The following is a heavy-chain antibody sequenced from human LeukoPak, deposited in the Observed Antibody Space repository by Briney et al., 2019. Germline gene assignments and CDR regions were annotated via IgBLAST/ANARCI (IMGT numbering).Heavy chain of an antibody. J-gene: IGHJ4*02. CDR3: ARGTGDCSGESCHPFDS. CDR1: GGSISSYY. Sequence: PSETLSLTCTVSGGSISSYYWSWIRQPPGKGLEWIGHIYYSGSTNYNPSLKSRVTISVDTSKNQFSLKLSSVTAADTAVFFCARGTGDCSGESCHPFDSSGQGTLVTVSS. D-gene: IGHD2-15*01. CDR2: IYYSGST. V-gene: IGHV4-59*01.